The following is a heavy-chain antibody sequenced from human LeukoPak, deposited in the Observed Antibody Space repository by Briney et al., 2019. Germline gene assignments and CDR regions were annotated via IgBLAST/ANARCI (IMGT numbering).Heavy chain of an antibody. CDR1: GDSIIGYY. Sequence: SETLSLTCSVSGDSIIGYYWGWIRQPPGKGLEWIGSIYYSGSTYYNPSLKSRVTISVDTSKNQFSLKLSSVTAADTAVYYCARHESPQYFDWLSYNWFDPWGQGTLVTVSS. D-gene: IGHD3-9*01. J-gene: IGHJ5*02. CDR3: ARHESPQYFDWLSYNWFDP. CDR2: IYYSGST. V-gene: IGHV4-39*01.